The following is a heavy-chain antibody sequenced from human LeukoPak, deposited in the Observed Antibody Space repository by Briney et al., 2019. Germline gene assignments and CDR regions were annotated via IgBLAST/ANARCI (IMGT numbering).Heavy chain of an antibody. CDR1: GGSFSGYY. Sequence: SETLSLTCAVYGGSFSGYYWSWIRQPPGKGLEWIGEINHSGSTNYNPSLKSRVTISVDTSKNQFSLKLSSVTASDTAVYYCARGKGSFDYWGQGTLVTVSS. CDR2: INHSGST. CDR3: ARGKGSFDY. J-gene: IGHJ4*02. V-gene: IGHV4-34*01.